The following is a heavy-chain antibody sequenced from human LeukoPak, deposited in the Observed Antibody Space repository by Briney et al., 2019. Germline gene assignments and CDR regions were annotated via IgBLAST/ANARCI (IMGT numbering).Heavy chain of an antibody. CDR1: GFTFSSYA. D-gene: IGHD6-13*01. V-gene: IGHV3-23*01. CDR3: AHISSSWPDY. CDR2: ISGSGAST. Sequence: GWSLRLSCAASGFTFSSYAMSWVRQAPGKGLEWVLAISGSGASTYYADSVKGRFTISRDNSKNTLYLQMNSLRAEDTAVYYCAHISSSWPDYWSQGTLVTVSS. J-gene: IGHJ4*02.